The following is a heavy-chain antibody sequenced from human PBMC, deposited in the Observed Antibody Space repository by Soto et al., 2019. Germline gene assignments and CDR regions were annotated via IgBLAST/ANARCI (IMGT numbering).Heavy chain of an antibody. CDR3: AKIRAVAGSAMDY. CDR1: GFTFSRYA. Sequence: LRLSCAASGFTFSRYAMTWVRQAPGKGLEWVSGIVGSDGSTHYADSVKGRFTISRDNSNNTLYLQMNSLRAEDTAVYYCAKIRAVAGSAMDYWGQGTLVTVSS. D-gene: IGHD6-19*01. CDR2: IVGSDGST. V-gene: IGHV3-23*01. J-gene: IGHJ4*02.